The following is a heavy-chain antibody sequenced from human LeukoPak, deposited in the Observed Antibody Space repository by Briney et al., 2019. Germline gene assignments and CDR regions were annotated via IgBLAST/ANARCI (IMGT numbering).Heavy chain of an antibody. Sequence: GGSLRLSCAASGFTFSSYWMHWVRQAPGKGLVWVSRINSDGSSTSYADSVKGRFTISRDNAKYTLYLQMNSLRAEDTAVYYCARDFDRGAFDIWGQGTMVTVSS. CDR2: INSDGSST. J-gene: IGHJ3*02. CDR1: GFTFSSYW. V-gene: IGHV3-74*01. D-gene: IGHD3-22*01. CDR3: ARDFDRGAFDI.